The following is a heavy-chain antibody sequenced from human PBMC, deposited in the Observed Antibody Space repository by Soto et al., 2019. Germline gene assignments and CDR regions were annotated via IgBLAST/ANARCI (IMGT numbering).Heavy chain of an antibody. V-gene: IGHV4-59*08. Sequence: PSETLSLTCTVSGGSISRYYWSWIRQSPGKGLEWIGYIYYSGSTNYNPSLKSRVTISIDTSKSQFSLKLSSVTAADTAVYYCARVKELLSTSWFDPWGQGTLVTVSS. CDR1: GGSISRYY. D-gene: IGHD1-26*01. J-gene: IGHJ5*02. CDR3: ARVKELLSTSWFDP. CDR2: IYYSGST.